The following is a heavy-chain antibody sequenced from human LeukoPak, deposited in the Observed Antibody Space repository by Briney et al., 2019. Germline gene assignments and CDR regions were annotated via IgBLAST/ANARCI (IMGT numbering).Heavy chain of an antibody. CDR2: INPNSGGT. CDR3: ARGPSHGAFDI. Sequence: ASVKVSCKASGYTLTGYYMHWLGQAPGQGLEWMGWINPNSGGTNYAQKFQGRVTMTRDTSVSSAYMELSSLRSDDTAVYYCARGPSHGAFDIWGQGTMVTVSS. J-gene: IGHJ3*02. V-gene: IGHV1-2*02. CDR1: GYTLTGYY.